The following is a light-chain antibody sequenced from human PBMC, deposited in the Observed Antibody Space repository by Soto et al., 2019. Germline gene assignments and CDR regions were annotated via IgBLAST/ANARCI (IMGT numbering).Light chain of an antibody. CDR2: KAS. J-gene: IGKJ4*01. Sequence: DIQMTQSPSTLSASVGDRVTITCRASQSISSWLAWYQQKPGKAHKLLIYKASSLEGGVPSRFSGSGSGTEFTLTISSLQPDDFATYYCQQYNSYPLTFGGGTKVEIK. V-gene: IGKV1-5*03. CDR3: QQYNSYPLT. CDR1: QSISSW.